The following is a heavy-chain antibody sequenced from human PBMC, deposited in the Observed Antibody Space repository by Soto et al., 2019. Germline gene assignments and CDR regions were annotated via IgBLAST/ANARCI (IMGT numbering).Heavy chain of an antibody. Sequence: GGSLRLSCAASGFTFSTYAMSWVRQAPGKGLEWVSSMSDGGGYTYYADSVKGRFTISRDNSKNTLYLQMNSLRAEDTAVYYCAKAWSYYSSWGGQGTLVTVSS. CDR2: MSDGGGYT. D-gene: IGHD1-26*01. CDR3: AKAWSYYSSW. J-gene: IGHJ4*02. V-gene: IGHV3-23*01. CDR1: GFTFSTYA.